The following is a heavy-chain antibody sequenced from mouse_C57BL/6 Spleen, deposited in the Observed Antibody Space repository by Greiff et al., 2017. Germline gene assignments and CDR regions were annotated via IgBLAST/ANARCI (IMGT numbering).Heavy chain of an antibody. CDR3: ARYDYDRTWFAY. CDR1: GFSLTSYA. J-gene: IGHJ3*01. D-gene: IGHD2-4*01. Sequence: QVQLQESGPGLVAPSQSLSITCTVSGFSLTSYAISWVRQPPGKGLEWLGVIWTGGGTNYNSALKYRLGISKDNSKSQVFLKMNSLQTDATARYYCARYDYDRTWFAYWGQGTLVTVSA. V-gene: IGHV2-9-1*01. CDR2: IWTGGGT.